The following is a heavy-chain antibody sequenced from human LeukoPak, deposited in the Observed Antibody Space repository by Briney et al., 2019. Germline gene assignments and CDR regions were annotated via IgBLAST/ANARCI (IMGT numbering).Heavy chain of an antibody. Sequence: ASVKDSCKASGYTFISYGINWVRQAPGQGLEWMGWISGYNGNTNCAQNLQGRVTMTRDTSTSTAYMELRSLRSDDTAVYYCARELGGAGSYFFPYYGMDVWGQGTTVTVSS. CDR2: ISGYNGNT. V-gene: IGHV1-18*01. J-gene: IGHJ6*02. D-gene: IGHD3-10*01. CDR3: ARELGGAGSYFFPYYGMDV. CDR1: GYTFISYG.